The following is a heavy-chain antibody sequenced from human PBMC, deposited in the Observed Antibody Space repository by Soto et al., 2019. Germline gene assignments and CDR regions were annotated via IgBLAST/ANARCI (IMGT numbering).Heavy chain of an antibody. V-gene: IGHV4-31*03. Sequence: QVQLQESGPGLVKPSQTLSLTCTVSGGSISSGGYYWSWIRQHPGKGLEWIGYIYYSGSTYYNPSLKRRVTIPVDTSKNQFSLKLSSVTAADTAVYYCARGSTVVVAAPPGYFDYWGQGTLVTVSS. CDR1: GGSISSGGYY. D-gene: IGHD2-15*01. CDR2: IYYSGST. J-gene: IGHJ4*02. CDR3: ARGSTVVVAAPPGYFDY.